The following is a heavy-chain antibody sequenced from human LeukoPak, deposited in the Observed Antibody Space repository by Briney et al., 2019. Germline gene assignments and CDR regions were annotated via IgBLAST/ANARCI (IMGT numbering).Heavy chain of an antibody. V-gene: IGHV3-15*01. CDR2: IKSKTDGGTT. CDR3: TTTDIVVVPAAIPVSEFDY. J-gene: IGHJ4*02. D-gene: IGHD2-2*02. Sequence: GGSLRLSCVASGITFSSSWMSWVRQAPGKGLEWVGRIKSKTDGGTTDYAAPVKGRFTISRDDSKNTLYLQMNSLKTEDTAVYYCTTTDIVVVPAAIPVSEFDYWGQGTLVTVSS. CDR1: GITFSSSW.